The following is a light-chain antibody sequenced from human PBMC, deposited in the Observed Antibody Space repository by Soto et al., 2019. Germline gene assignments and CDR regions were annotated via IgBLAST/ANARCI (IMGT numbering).Light chain of an antibody. CDR1: SSDVGGYYY. CDR3: SSYTSSSTGV. J-gene: IGLJ3*02. V-gene: IGLV2-14*01. CDR2: EVS. Sequence: QSALTQPASVSGSPGQSITISCTGTSSDVGGYYYVSWYQQYPGKAPKLMLFEVSNRPSGVSNRFSGSKSGNTASLTISGLQAEDEADYYCSSYTSSSTGVFGGGTKLTVL.